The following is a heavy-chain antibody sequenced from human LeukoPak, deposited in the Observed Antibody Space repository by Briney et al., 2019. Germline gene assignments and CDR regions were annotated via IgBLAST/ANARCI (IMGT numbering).Heavy chain of an antibody. CDR2: IRSDGTEK. CDR3: AKDGDTGGYSYFDY. CDR1: GFTFSTYG. D-gene: IGHD3-22*01. V-gene: IGHV3-30*02. Sequence: GGSLRLSCGASGFTFSTYGMHWVRQAPGKGLGWVAFIRSDGTEKYYVDSVKGRFTSSRDNSKNTLYLQMNSLRPEDTALYFCAKDGDTGGYSYFDYWGQGTLVTVSS. J-gene: IGHJ4*02.